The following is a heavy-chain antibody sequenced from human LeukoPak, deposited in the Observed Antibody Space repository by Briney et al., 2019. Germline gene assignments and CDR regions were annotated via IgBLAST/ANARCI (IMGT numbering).Heavy chain of an antibody. CDR3: ARDYQYSGGYCYYYMDV. J-gene: IGHJ6*03. V-gene: IGHV3-21*01. CDR1: GFTFSSYN. D-gene: IGHD2-21*01. Sequence: GSLRLSCAASGFTFSSYNMNWVRQAPGKGLEWVSSTTSSSSYIYYADSVKGRFTISRDNAKNSLHLQMNSLRAEDTAVYYCARDYQYSGGYCYYYMDVWGKGTTVTVSS. CDR2: TTSSSSYI.